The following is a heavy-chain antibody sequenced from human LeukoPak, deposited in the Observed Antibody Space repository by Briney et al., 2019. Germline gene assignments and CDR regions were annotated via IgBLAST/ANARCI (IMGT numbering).Heavy chain of an antibody. V-gene: IGHV1-24*01. J-gene: IGHJ5*02. CDR3: ARDRYPNYGSGSYYNPYWFDP. CDR2: LDVEDDEP. CDR1: GYRLSELS. D-gene: IGHD3-10*01. Sequence: GASVKVSCKVSGYRLSELSMHWVRQAPGKGLEWMGGLDVEDDEPIYAQKFQGRVIMTEDTSTSTAYMELRSLRSDDTAVYYCARDRYPNYGSGSYYNPYWFDPWGQGTLVTVSS.